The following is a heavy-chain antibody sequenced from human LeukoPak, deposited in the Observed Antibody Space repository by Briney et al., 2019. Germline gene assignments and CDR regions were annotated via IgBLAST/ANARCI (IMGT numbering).Heavy chain of an antibody. V-gene: IGHV4-39*07. CDR2: IYYSGST. CDR3: ARDRYYYDSSGYYSPIDY. CDR1: GGSISSSSYY. J-gene: IGHJ4*02. D-gene: IGHD3-22*01. Sequence: SETLSLTCTVSGGSISSSSYYWGWIRQPPGKGLEWIGSIYYSGSTNYNPSLKSRVTMSVDTSKNQFSLKLSSVTAGDTAVYYCARDRYYYDSSGYYSPIDYWGQGTLVTVSS.